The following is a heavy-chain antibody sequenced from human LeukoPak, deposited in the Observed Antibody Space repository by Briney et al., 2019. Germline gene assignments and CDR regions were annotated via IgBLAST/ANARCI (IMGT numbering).Heavy chain of an antibody. CDR2: INHSGST. CDR3: ARGLYSSSWLFDP. V-gene: IGHV4-34*01. D-gene: IGHD6-13*01. Sequence: SETLSLTCAVYGGSFSGYYWSWIRQPPGKGLEWIGEINHSGSTNYNPSLKSRVTISVDTSKNQFSLKLSSVTAADTAVYYCARGLYSSSWLFDPWGQGTLVTVSS. J-gene: IGHJ5*02. CDR1: GGSFSGYY.